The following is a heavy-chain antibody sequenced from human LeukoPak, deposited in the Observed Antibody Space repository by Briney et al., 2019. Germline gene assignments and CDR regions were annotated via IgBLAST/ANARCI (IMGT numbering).Heavy chain of an antibody. CDR3: ASARGSY. V-gene: IGHV4-39*07. J-gene: IGHJ4*02. CDR1: GGSISSSSYY. Sequence: PSETLSLTCTVSGGSISSSSYYWGWIRQPPGKGLEWIGSIYYSGSTYYNPSLKSRVTMSVDTSKNQFSLKLSSVTAADTAVYYCASARGSYWGQGTLVTVSS. CDR2: IYYSGST. D-gene: IGHD3-16*01.